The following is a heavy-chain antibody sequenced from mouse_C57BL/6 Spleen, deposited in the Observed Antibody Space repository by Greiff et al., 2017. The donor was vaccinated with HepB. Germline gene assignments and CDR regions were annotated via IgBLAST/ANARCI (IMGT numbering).Heavy chain of an antibody. J-gene: IGHJ4*01. V-gene: IGHV5-17*01. D-gene: IGHD3-2*02. CDR1: GFTFSDYG. CDR3: ARTGRMDS. Sequence: EVKLVESGGGLVKPGGSLQLSCAASGFTFSDYGMHWVRQAPEKGLEWVAYISSGRSTIYYADTVKGRFTNSRDNAKNTLFLQMTSLRTEDTAMYYCARTGRMDSWGQGTAVDVSA. CDR2: ISSGRSTI.